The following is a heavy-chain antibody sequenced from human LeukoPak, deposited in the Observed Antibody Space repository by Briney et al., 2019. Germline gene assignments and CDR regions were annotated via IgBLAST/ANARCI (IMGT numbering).Heavy chain of an antibody. CDR3: ARAMIVVGVRTSGGDAFDI. Sequence: GGSLRLSCAASGFTFSVEYMTWIRQAPGKGLEWVSYISNSGSSIFYADSVKGRFTISRDNAKNSLYLQMNSLRAEDTAVYYCARAMIVVGVRTSGGDAFDIWGQGTMVTVSS. J-gene: IGHJ3*02. CDR2: ISNSGSSI. V-gene: IGHV3-11*04. CDR1: GFTFSVEY. D-gene: IGHD3-22*01.